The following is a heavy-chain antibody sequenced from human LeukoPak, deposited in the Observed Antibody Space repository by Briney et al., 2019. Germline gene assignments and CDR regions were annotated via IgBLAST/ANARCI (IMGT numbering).Heavy chain of an antibody. CDR2: ISSSGSTI. Sequence: GGSLRLSCAASGFTFSDYMSWIRQAPGKGLEWVSYISSSGSTIYYADSVKGRFTISRDNAKNSLYLQMNSLRAEDTAVYYCARDIADYDSSGYYYDTVFFDIWGQGTMVTVSS. D-gene: IGHD3-22*01. J-gene: IGHJ3*02. CDR1: GFTFSDY. V-gene: IGHV3-11*04. CDR3: ARDIADYDSSGYYYDTVFFDI.